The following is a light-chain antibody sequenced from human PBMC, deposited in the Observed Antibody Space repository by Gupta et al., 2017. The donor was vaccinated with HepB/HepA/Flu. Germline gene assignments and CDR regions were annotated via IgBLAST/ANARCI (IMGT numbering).Light chain of an antibody. CDR1: NSNIGRNP. CDR3: ASWDGSLNEVV. J-gene: IGLJ2*01. CDR2: ASD. V-gene: IGLV1-44*01. Sequence: QSVLTQPPSASGTHGQRVTISCSGSNSNIGRNPISWFQQLPGTAPKLLIYASDQRPSGVPVRFSGSTSGTSASLAISGLQSEDEADYYCASWDGSLNEVVFGGGTKLTVL.